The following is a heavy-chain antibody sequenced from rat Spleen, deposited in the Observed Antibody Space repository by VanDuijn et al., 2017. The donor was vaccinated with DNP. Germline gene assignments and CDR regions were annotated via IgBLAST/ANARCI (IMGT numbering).Heavy chain of an antibody. CDR1: GFTFSNSD. D-gene: IGHD3-4*01. CDR3: ATTPDPLSY. CDR2: ISTSGGST. V-gene: IGHV5-25*01. Sequence: EVQLVESGGGLVQPGRSMKLSCAASGFTFSNSDMAWVRQAPTTGLEWVASISTSGGSTYYRDSVKGRFTISRDNAKSTLYLQMDSLRSEATATYYCATTPDPLSYWGQGVMVTVSS. J-gene: IGHJ2*01.